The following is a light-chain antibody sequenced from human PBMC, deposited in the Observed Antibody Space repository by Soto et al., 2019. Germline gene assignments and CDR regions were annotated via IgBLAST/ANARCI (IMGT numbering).Light chain of an antibody. V-gene: IGLV2-14*01. Sequence: QSALTQPASVSGSPGQSITISCTGTSSDVGGYNYVSWYQQHPGKAPKLMIYEVSNWPSGVSNRFSGSKSSNTASLTISGLQAEDEADYYCSSYTNSNTQVFGGGTKLTVL. J-gene: IGLJ3*02. CDR1: SSDVGGYNY. CDR2: EVS. CDR3: SSYTNSNTQV.